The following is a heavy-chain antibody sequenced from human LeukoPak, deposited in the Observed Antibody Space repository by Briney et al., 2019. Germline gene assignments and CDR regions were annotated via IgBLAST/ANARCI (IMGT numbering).Heavy chain of an antibody. CDR1: GFTFNNYN. CDR3: ASLYYGGNNFDY. Sequence: GGSLRLSCATSGFTFNNYNMNWVRQAPGRALEWVSSITSSGTYIFYADSVKGRFTISRDNSKNTLYLQMNSLRAEDAAVYYCASLYYGGNNFDYWGQGTLVTVSS. J-gene: IGHJ4*02. V-gene: IGHV3-21*01. CDR2: ITSSGTYI. D-gene: IGHD4-23*01.